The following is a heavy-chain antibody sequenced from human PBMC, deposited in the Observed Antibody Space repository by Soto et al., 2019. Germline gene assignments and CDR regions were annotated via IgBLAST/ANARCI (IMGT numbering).Heavy chain of an antibody. Sequence: EVQLVESGGGLVKPGGSLRLSCAASGFTFSSYSMNWVRQAPGKGLEWVSSISSSSSYIYYADSVKGRFTISRDNAKNXLYLQMNSLRAEDTAVYYCARVVVGATPIDYGMDVWGQGTTVTVSS. CDR2: ISSSSSYI. CDR3: ARVVVGATPIDYGMDV. D-gene: IGHD1-26*01. V-gene: IGHV3-21*01. J-gene: IGHJ6*02. CDR1: GFTFSSYS.